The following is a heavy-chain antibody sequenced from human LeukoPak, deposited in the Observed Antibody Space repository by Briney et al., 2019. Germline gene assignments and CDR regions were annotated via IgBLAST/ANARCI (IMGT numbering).Heavy chain of an antibody. D-gene: IGHD4-23*01. CDR3: ARLAIWMPGRGNPGYFDF. Sequence: SQTLSLTCTVSGGSISSGGYYWSWIRQHPGKGLEWIGYIYYSGSTYYNPSLKSRVTISVDASKNQFSLNLSSVTAADTAVYYCARLAIWMPGRGNPGYFDFWGQGTLVTVSS. CDR1: GGSISSGGYY. CDR2: IYYSGST. J-gene: IGHJ4*02. V-gene: IGHV4-31*03.